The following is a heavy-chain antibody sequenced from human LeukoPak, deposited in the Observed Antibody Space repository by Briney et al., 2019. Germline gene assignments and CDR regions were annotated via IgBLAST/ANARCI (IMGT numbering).Heavy chain of an antibody. CDR1: GFTFSSYE. V-gene: IGHV3-48*03. D-gene: IGHD3-10*01. J-gene: IGHJ4*02. Sequence: GGSLRLSCAASGFTFSSYEMNWVRQAPGKGLEWVSYISTSGSTRNCADSVQGRFTISRDNAENSLYLQMNSLRAEDTAVYYCARVRASLDYWGQGTLVTVSS. CDR3: ARVRASLDY. CDR2: ISTSGSTR.